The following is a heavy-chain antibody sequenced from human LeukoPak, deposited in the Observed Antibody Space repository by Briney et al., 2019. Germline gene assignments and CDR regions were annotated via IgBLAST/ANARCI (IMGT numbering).Heavy chain of an antibody. Sequence: GRSLRLSCAASGFTFSSYGMHWVGQAPGKGLEWVAVIWYDGSNKYYADSVKGRFTISRDNSKNTLYLQMNSLRAEDTAVYYCAKDDGWLSSKDAFDIWGQGTTVTVSS. CDR3: AKDDGWLSSKDAFDI. J-gene: IGHJ3*02. V-gene: IGHV3-33*06. CDR2: IWYDGSNK. D-gene: IGHD3-9*01. CDR1: GFTFSSYG.